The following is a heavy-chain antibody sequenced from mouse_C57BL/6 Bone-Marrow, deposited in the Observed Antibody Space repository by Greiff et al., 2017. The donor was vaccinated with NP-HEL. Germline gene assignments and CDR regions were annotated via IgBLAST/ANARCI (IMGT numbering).Heavy chain of an antibody. D-gene: IGHD1-1*01. Sequence: QVQLQQPGAELVMPGASVKLSCKASCYTFTSYWMHWVKQRPGQGLEWIGEIDPSDSYTNYNQKFKGKSTLTVDKSSSTAYMQLSSLTSEDSAVYYCARDIYYYGSSFFWYLDVWGTGTTVTVSS. CDR2: IDPSDSYT. V-gene: IGHV1-69*01. CDR3: ARDIYYYGSSFFWYLDV. CDR1: CYTFTSYW. J-gene: IGHJ1*03.